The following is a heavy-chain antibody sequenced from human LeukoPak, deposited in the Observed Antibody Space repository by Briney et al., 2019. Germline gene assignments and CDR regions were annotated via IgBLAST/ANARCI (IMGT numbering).Heavy chain of an antibody. V-gene: IGHV1-18*01. Sequence: GASVKVSCRASGYTFTSYGISWVRQAPGQGLEWMGWISAYNGNTNYAQKLQGRVTMTRDMSTSTVYMELSSLRSEDTAVYYCARGEGGSSWYVGYYMDVWGKGTTVTVSS. CDR1: GYTFTSYG. D-gene: IGHD6-13*01. J-gene: IGHJ6*03. CDR2: ISAYNGNT. CDR3: ARGEGGSSWYVGYYMDV.